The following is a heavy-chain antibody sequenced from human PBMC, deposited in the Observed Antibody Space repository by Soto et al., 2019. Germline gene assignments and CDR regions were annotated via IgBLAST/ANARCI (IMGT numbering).Heavy chain of an antibody. D-gene: IGHD1-1*01. Sequence: QITLKESGPTLVKPTQTLTLTCTFSGFPLNTRGVGVGWIRQPPGKALEWLALISWDGEKRYRPSLKNRLTVTKATSKIQVVLTMTNMDPVDTATYYCEQRRGDHLSGNYYCDFWGQGTLVTVSS. CDR1: GFPLNTRGVG. CDR2: ISWDGEK. V-gene: IGHV2-5*02. CDR3: EQRRGDHLSGNYYCDF. J-gene: IGHJ4*02.